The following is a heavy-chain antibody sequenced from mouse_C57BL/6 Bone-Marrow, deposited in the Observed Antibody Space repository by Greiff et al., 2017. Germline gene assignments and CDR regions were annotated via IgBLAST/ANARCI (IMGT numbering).Heavy chain of an antibody. CDR2: IDPEGGET. D-gene: IGHD2-3*01. J-gene: IGHJ4*01. CDR3: AVRWLLAMDY. Sequence: EVQLQQSGAELVKPGASVKLSCTASGFNIKDYYMHWVKQRPEQGLEWIGRIDPEGGETKYAPKFQGKATITADKSSNTAFLPLSSLTSEDTAVYYCAVRWLLAMDYWGQGTSVTVSS. V-gene: IGHV14-2*01. CDR1: GFNIKDYY.